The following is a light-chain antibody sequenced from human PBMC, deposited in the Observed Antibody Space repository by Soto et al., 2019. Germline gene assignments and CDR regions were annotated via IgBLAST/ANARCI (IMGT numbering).Light chain of an antibody. Sequence: DIQMTQSPSSLSASVGDRVTITCRASQSISIYLNWDQQKPGKAPTLLIYAASRVQSGVPSRVSGVGSGTDFTRTISSLQPEDFETSYCQQSFSTPRTVGQGTKVEIK. V-gene: IGKV1-39*01. J-gene: IGKJ1*01. CDR3: QQSFSTPRT. CDR1: QSISIY. CDR2: AAS.